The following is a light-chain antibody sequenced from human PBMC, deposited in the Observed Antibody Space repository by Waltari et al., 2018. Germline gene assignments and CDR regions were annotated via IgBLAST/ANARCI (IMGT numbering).Light chain of an antibody. CDR2: LGS. CDR1: QSLLHSNGYKY. CDR3: MQALQTPYT. Sequence: TQSPLSLPVTPGEPASISCRSSQSLLHSNGYKYLDWYLQKPGQSPQLLIFLGSYRASGVPDRFSGSESGTDFTLKISRVEAEDVGVYYCMQALQTPYTFGQGTKLEIK. J-gene: IGKJ2*01. V-gene: IGKV2-28*01.